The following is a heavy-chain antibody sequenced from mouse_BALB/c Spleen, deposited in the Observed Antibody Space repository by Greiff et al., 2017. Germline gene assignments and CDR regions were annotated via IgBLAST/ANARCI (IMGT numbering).Heavy chain of an antibody. V-gene: IGHV5-6-5*01. J-gene: IGHJ4*01. CDR2: ISSGGST. CDR1: GFTFSSYA. D-gene: IGHD2-2*01. Sequence: EVQVVESGGGLVKPGGSLKLSCAASGFTFSSYAMSWVRQTPEKRLEWVASISSGGSTYYPDSVKGRFTISRDNARNILYLQMSSLRSEDTAMYYCARGDLLWLRQNAMDYWGQGTSVTVSS. CDR3: ARGDLLWLRQNAMDY.